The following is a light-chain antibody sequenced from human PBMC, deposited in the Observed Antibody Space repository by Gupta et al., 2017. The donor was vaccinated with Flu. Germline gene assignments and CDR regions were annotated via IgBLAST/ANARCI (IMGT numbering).Light chain of an antibody. CDR1: QSLLQSSGYNY. J-gene: IGKJ4*01. CDR3: MQALQTPLT. V-gene: IGKV2-28*01. Sequence: ISCRSSQSLLQSSGYNYLDWYVQKPGQPPQLLIYLGSTRASGVPDRLSGSGSGTDFTLKIHKVGAEDVGVYFCMQALQTPLTFGGGTKVEIQ. CDR2: LGS.